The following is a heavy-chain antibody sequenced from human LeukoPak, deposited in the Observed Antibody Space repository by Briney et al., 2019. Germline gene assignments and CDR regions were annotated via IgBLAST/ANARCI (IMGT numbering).Heavy chain of an antibody. D-gene: IGHD1-14*01. Sequence: SETLSLTCTVSGGSISSYYWSWIRQPPGKGLEWIGYIYYSGSTNYNPSLKSRVTISVDTSKNQFSLKLNSVTAADTAVYYCARVWDLGTDRHFDYWGQGILVTVSS. V-gene: IGHV4-59*12. CDR1: GGSISSYY. J-gene: IGHJ4*02. CDR2: IYYSGST. CDR3: ARVWDLGTDRHFDY.